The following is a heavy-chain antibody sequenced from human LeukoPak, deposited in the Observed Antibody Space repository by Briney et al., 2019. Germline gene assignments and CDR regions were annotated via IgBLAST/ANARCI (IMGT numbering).Heavy chain of an antibody. CDR3: ARDVRRDY. Sequence: GGSLRLSCAASGFTFCSHEMNWVRQAPGKGLEWVSYISTSGSTTYYADSVKGRFTISRDNAKNSLYLQMNALRAGDTAVYYCARDVRRDYWGQGTLVTVST. J-gene: IGHJ4*02. V-gene: IGHV3-48*03. CDR1: GFTFCSHE. CDR2: ISTSGSTT.